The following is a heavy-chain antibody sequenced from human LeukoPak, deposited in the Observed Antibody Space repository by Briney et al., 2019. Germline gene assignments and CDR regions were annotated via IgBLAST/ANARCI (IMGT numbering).Heavy chain of an antibody. J-gene: IGHJ4*02. CDR3: ARGADSSGYYSIFYFDY. Sequence: AETLSLTCTVSGVSISSYDWNWMRQPPGKGLEWMGYIYYSGSTNYNPSLKSRVTISVDTSKNQFSLKLSSVTAADTAVYYCARGADSSGYYSIFYFDYWGQGTLVTVSS. V-gene: IGHV4-59*01. CDR2: IYYSGST. CDR1: GVSISSYD. D-gene: IGHD3-22*01.